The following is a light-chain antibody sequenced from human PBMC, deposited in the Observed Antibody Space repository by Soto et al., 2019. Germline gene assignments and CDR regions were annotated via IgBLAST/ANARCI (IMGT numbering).Light chain of an antibody. J-gene: IGKJ1*01. Sequence: DIQMTQSPSSLSASVGDRVTITCRASQSISSYLNWYQQKPGKAPKLLIYAASSLQSGFPSRFSGSGSGTDFTLTIRSLQPEDFATYYCQQSYSTPKTSGQGTKVDIK. CDR1: QSISSY. CDR2: AAS. V-gene: IGKV1-39*01. CDR3: QQSYSTPKT.